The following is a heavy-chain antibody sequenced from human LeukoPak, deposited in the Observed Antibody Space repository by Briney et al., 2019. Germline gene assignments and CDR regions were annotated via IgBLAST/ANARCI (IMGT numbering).Heavy chain of an antibody. J-gene: IGHJ3*02. V-gene: IGHV4-34*01. CDR1: GGSFSGYF. CDR3: ARVFFDGSGDALTHGFDI. Sequence: SETLSLTCAVYGGSFSGYFWSWIRQPPGKGLGWIGDINHSGCTNYKPSLKSRVTILLDKSKNQFSLKLSSVTAADTAVYYCARVFFDGSGDALTHGFDIWGQGTMVTVSS. CDR2: INHSGCT. D-gene: IGHD2-21*02.